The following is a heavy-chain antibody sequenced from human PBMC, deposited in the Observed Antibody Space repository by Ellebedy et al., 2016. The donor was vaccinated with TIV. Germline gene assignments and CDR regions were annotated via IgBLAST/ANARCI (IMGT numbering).Heavy chain of an antibody. J-gene: IGHJ6*04. D-gene: IGHD3-10*01. Sequence: GGSLRLSXAASGFSFSSYSMNWVRQAPGKGLQWVSYISSSSSTIYYADSVKGRFTISRDNAKNSLYLQMNSLRVEDTAVYYCARDRGMDVWGRGTTVTVSS. CDR3: ARDRGMDV. V-gene: IGHV3-48*01. CDR1: GFSFSSYS. CDR2: ISSSSSTI.